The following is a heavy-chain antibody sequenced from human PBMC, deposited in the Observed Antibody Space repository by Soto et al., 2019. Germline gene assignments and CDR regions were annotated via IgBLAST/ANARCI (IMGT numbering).Heavy chain of an antibody. D-gene: IGHD2-2*01. CDR1: GFTFSGYG. Sequence: VQLVESGGGLVKPGGSLRLSCAASGFTFSGYGMNWVRQAPGKGLEWVSSISIGSTYIFYADSVKGRFTISRDDAKTSLYLQMNGLRAEDTAVYFCARSTRNWFDPWGQGTLVTVSS. V-gene: IGHV3-21*01. J-gene: IGHJ5*02. CDR3: ARSTRNWFDP. CDR2: ISIGSTYI.